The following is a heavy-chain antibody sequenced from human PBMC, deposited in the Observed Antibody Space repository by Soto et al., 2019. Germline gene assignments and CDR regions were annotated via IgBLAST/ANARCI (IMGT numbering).Heavy chain of an antibody. CDR2: IYWDDDK. J-gene: IGHJ4*02. Sequence: QITLTESGPTLVKPTQTLTLTCTFSGFSFSTSAVGVGWIRQPPGKALELLALIYWDDDKRYRPSLKSKISITKDTSRNQVVRTMPDLDPEDTATYYCAHVYWAASGTRYYFDHWGQGTLVTVSS. CDR3: AHVYWAASGTRYYFDH. CDR1: GFSFSTSAVG. D-gene: IGHD6-13*01. V-gene: IGHV2-5*02.